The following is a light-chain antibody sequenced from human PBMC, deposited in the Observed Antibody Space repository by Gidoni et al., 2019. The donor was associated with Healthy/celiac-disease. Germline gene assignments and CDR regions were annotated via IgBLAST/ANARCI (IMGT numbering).Light chain of an antibody. J-gene: IGKJ4*01. V-gene: IGKV3-11*01. CDR3: QQRSNGLT. CDR2: DAS. Sequence: DIVLTQSPATLSLSPGERAPLACRASQSVSSYLAWYQQKPGQAPRLLIYDASTRATGIPARFSGRGSGTDFTLTISSLEPEDFAVYYCQQRSNGLTFGGXTKVEIK. CDR1: QSVSSY.